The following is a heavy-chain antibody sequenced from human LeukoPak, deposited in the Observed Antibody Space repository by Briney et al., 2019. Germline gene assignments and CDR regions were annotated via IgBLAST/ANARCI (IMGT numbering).Heavy chain of an antibody. V-gene: IGHV3-30-3*01. J-gene: IGHJ1*01. Sequence: GGSLRLSCATSGFTFSTYSLHWVRQAPGKGLEWVATISYDGTNKYYVDSVRGRFTISRDNSENTLYLQMNSLKTEDTADCATMSHSETYRGFWGQGTLVIVSS. CDR3: MSHSETYRGF. CDR1: GFTFSTYS. CDR2: ISYDGTNK. D-gene: IGHD1-26*01.